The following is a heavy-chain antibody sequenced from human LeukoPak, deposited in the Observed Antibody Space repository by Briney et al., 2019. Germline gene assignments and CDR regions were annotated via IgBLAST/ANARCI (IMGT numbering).Heavy chain of an antibody. V-gene: IGHV3-30*18. CDR1: GFTFSSYG. CDR2: ISYDGSNK. CDR3: AKDPGYSSGWYFST. J-gene: IGHJ5*02. Sequence: PGGSLRLSCAASGFTFSSYGMHWVRQAPGKGLEWVAVISYDGSNKYYADSVKGRFTISRDNSKNTLYLQMNSLRAEDTAVYYCAKDPGYSSGWYFSTWGQGTLVTVSS. D-gene: IGHD6-19*01.